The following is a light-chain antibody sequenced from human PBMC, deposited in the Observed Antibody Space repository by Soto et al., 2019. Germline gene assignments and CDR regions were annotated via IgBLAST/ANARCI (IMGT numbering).Light chain of an antibody. CDR2: DVS. CDR3: QQRTTWPT. Sequence: EIVLTQSPATLSLSPGDRATLSCRASQSVTSPLAWFQQKPGQAPRLLIYDVSRRAPGIPARFSGSGSVTDFTLTINSLETEDVADYYCQQRTTWPTFGGGTKVEIK. CDR1: QSVTSP. J-gene: IGKJ4*01. V-gene: IGKV3-11*01.